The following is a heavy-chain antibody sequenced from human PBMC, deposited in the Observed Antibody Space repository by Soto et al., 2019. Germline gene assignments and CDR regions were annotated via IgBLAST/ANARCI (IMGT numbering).Heavy chain of an antibody. D-gene: IGHD6-13*01. J-gene: IGHJ6*02. Sequence: QMQLVQSGAEVKRPGASVRVSCKSSGYTFTSFYIHWVRQAPGQGLERMGIINPSGGITNFAQRFQGRVTMTRDRSTNTHYMELSSLKADDTSVYYCASSPAFSSSWYGIPPDPSHGMDVWGQGTTVTVS. CDR3: ASSPAFSSSWYGIPPDPSHGMDV. V-gene: IGHV1-46*01. CDR2: INPSGGIT. CDR1: GYTFTSFY.